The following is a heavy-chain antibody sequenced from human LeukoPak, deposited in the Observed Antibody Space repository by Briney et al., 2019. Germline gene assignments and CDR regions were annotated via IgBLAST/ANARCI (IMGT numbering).Heavy chain of an antibody. D-gene: IGHD5-18*01. CDR3: AKDLTDKALVTLYYYYYIDV. CDR1: RFIFSLYG. J-gene: IGHJ6*03. Sequence: GVSLRLSCAASRFIFSLYGTLGLRQAPGRGLEGVALILYGESNTFYSDCVKARYTISRVNSKNTQFLQMNNLRAEDTAVYYCAKDLTDKALVTLYYYYYIDVWGKGTTVTVSS. V-gene: IGHV3-30*02. CDR2: ILYGESNT.